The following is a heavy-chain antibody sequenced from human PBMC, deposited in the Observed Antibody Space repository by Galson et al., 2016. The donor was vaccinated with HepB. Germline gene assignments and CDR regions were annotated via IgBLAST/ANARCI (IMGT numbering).Heavy chain of an antibody. V-gene: IGHV3-30*03. D-gene: IGHD4-17*01. CDR3: ARDPVTTVTKWYFDL. CDR2: ISYDGNNK. CDR1: GFTFSSHS. J-gene: IGHJ2*01. Sequence: SLRLSCAASGFTFSSHSMHWVRQAPGKGLEWVAVISYDGNNKYYADSVKGRFTISRDNSKNTRYLQMNSLRAEDTAVFYCARDPVTTVTKWYFDLWGRGTLVTVSS.